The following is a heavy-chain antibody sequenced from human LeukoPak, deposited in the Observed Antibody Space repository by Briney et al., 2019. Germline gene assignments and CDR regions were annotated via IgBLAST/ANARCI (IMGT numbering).Heavy chain of an antibody. V-gene: IGHV3-7*05. J-gene: IGHJ4*01. CDR2: INQDGREK. CDR3: TKAPNRYYFDY. Sequence: GGSLRLSCAHSGFSFRDSWMSWVRRAPGKGLEWVAYINQDGREKYYVDSVKGRFTISRDNAKNSVYLQMDSLRAEDTAVYHCTKAPNRYYFDYWGLGTLVT. D-gene: IGHD1-14*01. CDR1: GFSFRDSW.